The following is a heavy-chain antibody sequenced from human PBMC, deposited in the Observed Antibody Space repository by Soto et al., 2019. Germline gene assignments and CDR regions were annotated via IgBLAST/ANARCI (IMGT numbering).Heavy chain of an antibody. CDR1: GFTFSTFN. CDR3: AREGEGHWISSSCLNWFDP. CDR2: ISSSGSTI. Sequence: EVQLVESGGGLVQPGGSLRLSCAASGFTFSTFNMNWVRQAPGKGLEWVSYISSSGSTIYYADSVKGRFTISRDNAKNSLYLQMNGLRDDDTAVYYCAREGEGHWISSSCLNWFDPWGHGTMVTVSS. J-gene: IGHJ5*02. V-gene: IGHV3-48*02. D-gene: IGHD2-2*01.